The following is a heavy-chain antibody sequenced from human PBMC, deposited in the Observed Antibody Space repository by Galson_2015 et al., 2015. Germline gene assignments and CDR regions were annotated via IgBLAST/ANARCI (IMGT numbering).Heavy chain of an antibody. D-gene: IGHD3-3*01. CDR1: GFTFSSYD. J-gene: IGHJ3*02. V-gene: IGHV3-48*03. CDR3: ARVPHDFWSGYYRNDAFDI. Sequence: SLRLSCAASGFTFSSYDMNWVRQAPGKGLEWVSYISSSGSTIYYADSVKGRFTISRDNAKNSLYLQMNSLRAEDTAVYYCARVPHDFWSGYYRNDAFDIWGQGTMVTVSS. CDR2: ISSSGSTI.